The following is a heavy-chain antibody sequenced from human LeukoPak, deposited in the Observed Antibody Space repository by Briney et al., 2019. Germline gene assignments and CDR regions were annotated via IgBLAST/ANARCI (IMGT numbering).Heavy chain of an antibody. CDR3: ARDHVMATTTSKEARIDHQPPDY. V-gene: IGHV1-69*04. J-gene: IGHJ4*02. Sequence: ASVKLSCKASGGTFSSYAISWVRQAPGQGLEWMGRIMPILGIANYAQTFKGRVTITADKSTNTAYMQMSSLRSEDTAVYYCARDHVMATTTSKEARIDHQPPDYWGQGTLVTVSS. CDR1: GGTFSSYA. D-gene: IGHD5-24*01. CDR2: IMPILGIA.